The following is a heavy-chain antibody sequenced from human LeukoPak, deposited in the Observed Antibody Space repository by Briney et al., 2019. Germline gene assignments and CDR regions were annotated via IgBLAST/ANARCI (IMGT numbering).Heavy chain of an antibody. D-gene: IGHD2-2*01. CDR3: AGVPAAMGYWFDP. V-gene: IGHV3-23*01. J-gene: IGHJ5*02. CDR1: GFTFSSYS. CDR2: ITYRGDSV. Sequence: GGSLRLSCAASGFTFSSYSMSWVRQAPGMGLEWVAGITYRGDSVYYADSVKGRFTISRDNSKNTLYLQMNSLRAEDTAVYYCAGVPAAMGYWFDPWGQGTLVTVSS.